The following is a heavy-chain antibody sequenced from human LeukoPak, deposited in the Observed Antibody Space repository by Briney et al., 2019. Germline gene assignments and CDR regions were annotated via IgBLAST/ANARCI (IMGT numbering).Heavy chain of an antibody. CDR3: ARELLVGATFDY. CDR2: IYTSGST. V-gene: IGHV4-61*02. Sequence: KPSQTLSLTCTVSGGSISSGSYYWSWIRQPAGKGLEWIGRIYTSGSTNYNPSLKSRVTISVDTSKNQFSLKLSSVTAADTAVYYCARELLVGATFDYWGQGTLVTVSS. CDR1: GGSISSGSYY. J-gene: IGHJ4*02. D-gene: IGHD1-26*01.